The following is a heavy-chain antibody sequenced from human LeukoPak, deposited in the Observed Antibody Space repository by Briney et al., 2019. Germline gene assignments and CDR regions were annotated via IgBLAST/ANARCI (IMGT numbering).Heavy chain of an antibody. CDR1: GFTVSSNY. CDR2: ISGSGGST. D-gene: IGHD3-3*01. Sequence: GGSLRLSCAASGFTVSSNYMSWVRQAPGKGLEWVSVISGSGGSTYYADSVKGRFTISRDNSKNTLYLQMNSLRAEDTAVYYCAKGITIFGVVKTMIDYWGQGTLVTVSS. V-gene: IGHV3-23*01. J-gene: IGHJ4*02. CDR3: AKGITIFGVVKTMIDY.